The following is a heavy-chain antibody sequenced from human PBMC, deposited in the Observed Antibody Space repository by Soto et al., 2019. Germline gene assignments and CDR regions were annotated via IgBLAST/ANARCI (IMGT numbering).Heavy chain of an antibody. V-gene: IGHV2-70*01. CDR1: GFSLSTLGTY. D-gene: IGHD2-21*01. CDR3: ARIPHYSDSYYMDY. Sequence: GSGPTLVNPTQTLTLTCTFSGFSLSTLGTYVTWISQPPGKALEWLALINWDNNEYYNPSLKTRLTISRDTSKNQVVLTMTNVDPVDTATYYCARIPHYSDSYYMDYWGQGTLVTVS. CDR2: INWDNNE. J-gene: IGHJ4*02.